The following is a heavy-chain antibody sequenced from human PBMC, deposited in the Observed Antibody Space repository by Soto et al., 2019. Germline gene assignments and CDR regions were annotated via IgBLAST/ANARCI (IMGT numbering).Heavy chain of an antibody. Sequence: SETRSLTCTVSGGYISSGGYYWSWIRQHPGKGLEWIGYIYYSGSTYYNPSLKSRVTISGDTSKNQFSLKLSSVSAADTAVYYCARVRITMVRGIERKTLTWFAPWGQGTLVTVSS. CDR1: GGYISSGGYY. CDR3: ARVRITMVRGIERKTLTWFAP. CDR2: IYYSGST. J-gene: IGHJ5*02. V-gene: IGHV4-31*03. D-gene: IGHD3-10*01.